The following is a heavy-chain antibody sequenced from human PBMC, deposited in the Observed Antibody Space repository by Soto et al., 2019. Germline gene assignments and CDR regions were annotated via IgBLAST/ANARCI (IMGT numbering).Heavy chain of an antibody. CDR3: ARSISMIVGPHYFDS. CDR1: PDSITSYY. CDR2: ISSSGST. Sequence: PSETLSLTCTVSPDSITSYYCSWIRQPPGKGLEWIGYISSSGSTNFNPSLKSRVTISVDTSKTQFSLKLSSVTAADTAVYYCARSISMIVGPHYFDSRCQGMLVTVSS. D-gene: IGHD3-22*01. J-gene: IGHJ4*02. V-gene: IGHV4-59*01.